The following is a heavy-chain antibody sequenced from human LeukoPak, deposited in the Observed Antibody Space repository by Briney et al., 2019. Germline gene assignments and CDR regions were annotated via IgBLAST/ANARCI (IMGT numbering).Heavy chain of an antibody. D-gene: IGHD3-10*01. CDR2: ISGSGGST. CDR3: AKRHYYGSGSYYGEDY. Sequence: GGSLLLSCAASGFTFSSYAMSWVRQAPGKGLEWVSAISGSGGSTYYADSVKGRFTISRDNSKNTLYLQMNSLRAEDTAVYYCAKRHYYGSGSYYGEDYWGQGTLVTVSS. J-gene: IGHJ4*02. CDR1: GFTFSSYA. V-gene: IGHV3-23*01.